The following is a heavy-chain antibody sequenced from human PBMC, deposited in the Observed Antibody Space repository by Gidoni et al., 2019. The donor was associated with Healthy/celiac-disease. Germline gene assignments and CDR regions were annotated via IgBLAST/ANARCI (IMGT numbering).Heavy chain of an antibody. J-gene: IGHJ4*02. Sequence: EVQLLVYVGGLVQRGGSMRLSCADSGFTCSSYAMSWGRQAPGKGREWVSAISGSGGSTYDADSGKCRFTISRDNSKNTLYLQMNSLRAEDTAVYYCAKGLYYGEYWGQGTLVTVSS. CDR1: GFTCSSYA. V-gene: IGHV3-23*01. CDR2: ISGSGGST. CDR3: AKGLYYGEY.